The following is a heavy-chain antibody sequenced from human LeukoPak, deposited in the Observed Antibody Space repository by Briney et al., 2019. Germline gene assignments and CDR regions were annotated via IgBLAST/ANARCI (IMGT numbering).Heavy chain of an antibody. CDR3: ARHPPYCSSTSCYPDY. V-gene: IGHV5-51*01. Sequence: GESLKISCQGSGYSFTSYWIGWVRQMPGKGLEWMGIIYPGDSDTRYSPSFQGQVTISADKSISTAYLQWSSLKASDTAMYYCARHPPYCSSTSCYPDYWGQGTLVTVSS. D-gene: IGHD2-2*01. CDR2: IYPGDSDT. J-gene: IGHJ4*02. CDR1: GYSFTSYW.